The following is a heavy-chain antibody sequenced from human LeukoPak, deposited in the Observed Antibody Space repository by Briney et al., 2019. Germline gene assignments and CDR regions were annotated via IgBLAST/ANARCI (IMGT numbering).Heavy chain of an antibody. Sequence: SETLSLTCAVYGGSFDHYYWSWIRQPPGRGLEWIGEINHRGGTTYNPSLKSRVTMSVDTSKNQFSLRLRAVTAADAAVYYCAMPGFCSVTTCSNWFESWGQGTLVTVSS. V-gene: IGHV4-34*01. D-gene: IGHD2-15*01. CDR2: INHRGGT. CDR3: AMPGFCSVTTCSNWFES. J-gene: IGHJ5*01. CDR1: GGSFDHYY.